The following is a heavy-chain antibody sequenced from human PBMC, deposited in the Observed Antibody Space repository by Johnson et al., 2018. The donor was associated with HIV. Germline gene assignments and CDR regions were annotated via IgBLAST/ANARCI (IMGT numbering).Heavy chain of an antibody. V-gene: IGHV3-66*02. Sequence: EVQLVESGGGVVRPGGSLRLSCAASGFTFDDYGMSWVRQAPGKGLEWVSVIYSGGSTYYAASVKGRFTISRDNSKNTLYLQMNSLRAEDTAVYYCHNPSSWSPSGDFDIWGQGTMVTVSS. J-gene: IGHJ3*02. CDR1: GFTFDDYG. D-gene: IGHD6-13*01. CDR3: HNPSSWSPSGDFDI. CDR2: IYSGGST.